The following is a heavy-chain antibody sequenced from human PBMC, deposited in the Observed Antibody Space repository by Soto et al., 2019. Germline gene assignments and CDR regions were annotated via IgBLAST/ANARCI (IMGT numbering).Heavy chain of an antibody. CDR2: ISYSGST. J-gene: IGHJ4*02. D-gene: IGHD1-1*01. CDR3: ARQVEVTYFDY. Sequence: QLHLQDSGPGLLKPSETLCLTCTVSGGSISSRAYYWGWIRQPSGKRLEWIASISYSGSTYYNPSLKSRVTISVDMSKNQFCMKLRSMTAADTAVYYCARQVEVTYFDYWGQGTLVTVSS. CDR1: GGSISSRAYY. V-gene: IGHV4-39*01.